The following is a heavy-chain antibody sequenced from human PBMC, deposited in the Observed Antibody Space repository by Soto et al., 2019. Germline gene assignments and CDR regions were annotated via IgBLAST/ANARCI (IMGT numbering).Heavy chain of an antibody. CDR3: AGRITIFGVVDLPFDY. J-gene: IGHJ4*02. Sequence: PGGSLRLSCAAFGFTVSSNYMSWVRQAPGKGLEWVSVIYSGGSTYYADSVKGRFTISRDNSKNTLYLQMNSLRAEDTAVYYCAGRITIFGVVDLPFDYWGQGTLVTVSS. V-gene: IGHV3-66*04. CDR2: IYSGGST. D-gene: IGHD3-3*01. CDR1: GFTVSSNY.